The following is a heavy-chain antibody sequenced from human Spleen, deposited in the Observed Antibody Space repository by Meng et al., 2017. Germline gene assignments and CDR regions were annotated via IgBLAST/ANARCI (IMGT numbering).Heavy chain of an antibody. CDR1: GYTFPDYC. D-gene: IGHD6-13*01. V-gene: IGHV1-2*06. Sequence: AAVKVSCKASGYTFPDYCLHWGRRDPGQGREWMGRINPKSGDTHYAKRFQGRVTMTGDTSISTAYMELSGLRSDDTAMYYCARDEDISAAGKLFGDYWGQGTLVTVSS. J-gene: IGHJ4*02. CDR3: ARDEDISAAGKLFGDY. CDR2: INPKSGDT.